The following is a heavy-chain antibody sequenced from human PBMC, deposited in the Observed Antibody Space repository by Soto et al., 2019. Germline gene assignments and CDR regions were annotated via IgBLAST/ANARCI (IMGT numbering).Heavy chain of an antibody. CDR3: TRDASRDSSARGWFDP. CDR1: GFTFRRFT. V-gene: IGHV3-21*01. J-gene: IGHJ5*02. Sequence: PGGALRLSCAASGFTFRRFTMNWVRQAPGKGLEWVSTISINSAYIYYTDALRGRFTISRDNAKNSPHLQMNSLRAEDTAVYYCTRDASRDSSARGWFDPWGPGTLVTVSS. CDR2: ISINSAYI. D-gene: IGHD6-13*01.